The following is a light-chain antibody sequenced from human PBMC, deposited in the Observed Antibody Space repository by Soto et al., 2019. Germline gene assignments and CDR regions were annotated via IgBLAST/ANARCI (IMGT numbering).Light chain of an antibody. CDR1: QTINNN. CDR2: GAS. J-gene: IGKJ3*01. Sequence: LTQAPATLSVSPGERATLSCRASQTINNNVAWYQLKDRQVPRLIIYGASTRANDIPARFSGSGSGTDFTLTISRLEPEDFALYYCQQYGSSPIFTFGPGTKVDIK. V-gene: IGKV3-20*01. CDR3: QQYGSSPIFT.